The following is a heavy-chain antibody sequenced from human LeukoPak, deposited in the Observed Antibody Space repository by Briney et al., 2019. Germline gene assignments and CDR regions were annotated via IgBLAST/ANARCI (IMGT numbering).Heavy chain of an antibody. CDR1: GFTVSSNY. V-gene: IGHV3-53*01. J-gene: IGHJ3*02. CDR3: ARKGKKNAFDI. Sequence: GGSLRLSCAASGFTVSSNYMNWVRQAPGKGLEWVSVIYSGSSTYYADSVKGRFTISRDNSKNTLYLQMNSLRAEDTAVYYCARKGKKNAFDIWGQGTMVTVSS. CDR2: IYSGSST.